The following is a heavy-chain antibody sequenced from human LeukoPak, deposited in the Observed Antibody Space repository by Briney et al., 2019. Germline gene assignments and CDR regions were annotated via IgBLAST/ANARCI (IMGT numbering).Heavy chain of an antibody. Sequence: ASVKVSCKASGGTFSSYAISWVRQAPGQGLEWMGGIIPIFGTANYAQKFQGRVTITADESTSTAYMELSSLRSEDTAVYYCARESLLRDYYDSSGYYYFDYWGQGTLVTVSS. V-gene: IGHV1-69*13. CDR2: IIPIFGTA. J-gene: IGHJ4*02. CDR3: ARESLLRDYYDSSGYYYFDY. CDR1: GGTFSSYA. D-gene: IGHD3-22*01.